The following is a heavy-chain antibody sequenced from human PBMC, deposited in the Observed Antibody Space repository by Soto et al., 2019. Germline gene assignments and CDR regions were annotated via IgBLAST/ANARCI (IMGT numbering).Heavy chain of an antibody. CDR3: ARRRGDDFDF. CDR2: NSPDSGNT. CDR1: GYTFTGHD. Sequence: QVQLVQSGAEVKKPGASVRVSCKTSGYTFTGHDINWVRQAGEEVLEWMGWNSPDSGNTGFPKRFQGRLSMTREPSTSTAYMDLIGLTADDTAVYYCARRRGDDFDFWGQGTLVAVSS. V-gene: IGHV1-8*01. D-gene: IGHD3-16*01. J-gene: IGHJ3*01.